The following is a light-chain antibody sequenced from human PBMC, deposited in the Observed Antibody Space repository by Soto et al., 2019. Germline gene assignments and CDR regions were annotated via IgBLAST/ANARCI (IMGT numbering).Light chain of an antibody. V-gene: IGLV2-8*01. CDR3: SSYTSSSTLV. J-gene: IGLJ7*01. CDR2: EVS. Sequence: QSALTQSPSASGSPGQSVTISCTGTSSDVGGHNYVSWYQHHPGKAPKLIIYEVSKRPSGVPDRFSGSKSGNTASLTVSGLQAEDEADYYCSSYTSSSTLVFGGGTQLTVL. CDR1: SSDVGGHNY.